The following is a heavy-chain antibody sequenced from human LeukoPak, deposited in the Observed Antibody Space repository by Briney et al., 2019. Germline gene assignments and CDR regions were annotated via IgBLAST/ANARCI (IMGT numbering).Heavy chain of an antibody. CDR1: GYSFTSHH. J-gene: IGHJ4*02. Sequence: GASVKVSCRASGYSFTSHHVLWVRQAPGRGLEWMGWIPPNGGDTIYAQEFQGRAIMTTDTSITTAYMELTSLRSDDTAVYFCVTYYGLGPVWGQGTLVTVS. D-gene: IGHD3-10*01. CDR2: IPPNGGDT. V-gene: IGHV1-2*02. CDR3: VTYYGLGPV.